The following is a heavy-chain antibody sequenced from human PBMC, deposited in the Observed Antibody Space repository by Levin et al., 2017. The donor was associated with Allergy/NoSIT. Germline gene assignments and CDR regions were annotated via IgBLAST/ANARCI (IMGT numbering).Heavy chain of an antibody. CDR3: ARDSPYSSSWYNHYYYYYGMDV. D-gene: IGHD6-13*01. CDR2: IKQDGSEK. CDR1: GFTFSSSW. Sequence: LSLTCAASGFTFSSSWMSWVRQAPGKGLEWVANIKQDGSEKYYVDSVKGRFTISRDNAKNSLYLQMNSLRAEDTAVYYCARDSPYSSSWYNHYYYYYGMDVWGQGTTVTVSS. J-gene: IGHJ6*02. V-gene: IGHV3-7*01.